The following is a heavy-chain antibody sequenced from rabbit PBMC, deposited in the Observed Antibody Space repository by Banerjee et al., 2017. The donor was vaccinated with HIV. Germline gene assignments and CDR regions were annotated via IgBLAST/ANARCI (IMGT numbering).Heavy chain of an antibody. D-gene: IGHD1-1*01. CDR1: GFSFSSGYD. CDR2: IRTNSGNT. V-gene: IGHV1S43*01. Sequence: QQQLVESGGGLVKPGASLTLTCKASGFSFSSGYDMCWVRQAPGKGLEWIACIRTNSGNTWYASWVNGRFTISKTSSTVDLKMTSLTAADTATYFCARGSGYYIDSGMDLWGPGTLVTVS. J-gene: IGHJ6*01. CDR3: ARGSGYYIDSGMDL.